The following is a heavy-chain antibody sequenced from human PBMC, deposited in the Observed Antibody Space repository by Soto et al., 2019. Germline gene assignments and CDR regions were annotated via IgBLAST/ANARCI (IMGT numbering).Heavy chain of an antibody. Sequence: QVQLVQSGAEVKKPGASVKVSCKASGYTFTSYGISWVRQAPGQGLEWMGWISAYNGNTNYAQKLQGRVTMTTDTSASTAYMELRSLRSDDTAVYYCAREGRCSSTSCYVDQIDYWGQGTLVTVSS. D-gene: IGHD2-2*01. CDR2: ISAYNGNT. V-gene: IGHV1-18*01. J-gene: IGHJ4*02. CDR3: AREGRCSSTSCYVDQIDY. CDR1: GYTFTSYG.